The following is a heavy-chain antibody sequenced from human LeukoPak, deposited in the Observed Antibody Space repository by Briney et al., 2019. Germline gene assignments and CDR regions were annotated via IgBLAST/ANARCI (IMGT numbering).Heavy chain of an antibody. V-gene: IGHV3-7*01. CDR2: IKQDGSEK. Sequence: GGSLRLSCAASGFTFSSYWMSWVRQAPGKGLEWVANIKQDGSEKYYVDSVKGRFTISRDNAKNSLYLQMNGLRAEDTAVYYCARDHYYDSSGYDYWGQGTPVTVSS. J-gene: IGHJ4*02. D-gene: IGHD3-22*01. CDR3: ARDHYYDSSGYDY. CDR1: GFTFSSYW.